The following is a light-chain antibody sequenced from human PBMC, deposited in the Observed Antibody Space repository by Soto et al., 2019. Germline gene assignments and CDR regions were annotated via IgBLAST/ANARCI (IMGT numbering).Light chain of an antibody. J-gene: IGKJ1*01. Sequence: DIALTQSPGTLSLSPGERATLSCRASQSVRNSYLAWYQQKPGQAPRLLVYGASSRATGIPDRFSGSGSGTDFTLTVSRLEPEDFAVYYCQQYGGSPWTFGQGTKVEIK. CDR2: GAS. V-gene: IGKV3-20*01. CDR1: QSVRNSY. CDR3: QQYGGSPWT.